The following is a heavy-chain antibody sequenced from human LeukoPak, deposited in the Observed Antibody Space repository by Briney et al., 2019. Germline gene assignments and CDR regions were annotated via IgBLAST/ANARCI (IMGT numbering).Heavy chain of an antibody. J-gene: IGHJ4*02. Sequence: SETLSLTCTVSGGSISSGSYYWSWIRQPAGKGLEWIGRIYTSGSTNYNPSLKSRVTMSVDTSKNQFSLKLSSVTAADTAVYYCAGEKPRDSFDYWGQGTLVTVSS. D-gene: IGHD3/OR15-3a*01. V-gene: IGHV4-61*02. CDR2: IYTSGST. CDR3: AGEKPRDSFDY. CDR1: GGSISSGSYY.